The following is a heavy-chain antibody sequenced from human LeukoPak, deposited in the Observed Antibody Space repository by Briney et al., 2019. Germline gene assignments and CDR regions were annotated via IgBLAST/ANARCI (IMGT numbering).Heavy chain of an antibody. CDR1: GGSISSYY. CDR3: ARDSDYDFWSGYTDGYYYGMDV. Sequence: SETLSLSCTVSGGSISSYYWSWIRQPAGKGLEWIWRIYTSGSTNYNPSLKSRVTMSVDTSKNQFSLKLSSVTAADTAVYYCARDSDYDFWSGYTDGYYYGMDVWGQGTTVTVSS. V-gene: IGHV4-4*07. CDR2: IYTSGST. D-gene: IGHD3-3*01. J-gene: IGHJ6*02.